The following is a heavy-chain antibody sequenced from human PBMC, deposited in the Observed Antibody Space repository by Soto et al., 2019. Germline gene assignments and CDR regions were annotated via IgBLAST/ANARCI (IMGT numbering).Heavy chain of an antibody. CDR3: AKDLTIRGWSGDGSDY. J-gene: IGHJ4*02. Sequence: GGSLRLSCAASGFTFSSYAMSWVRQAPGKGLEWVSAISGSGGSTYYADSVKGRFTISRDNSKNTLYLQMNSLRAEDTAVYYCAKDLTIRGWSGDGSDYWGQGTLVTVSS. CDR1: GFTFSSYA. V-gene: IGHV3-23*01. CDR2: ISGSGGST. D-gene: IGHD6-19*01.